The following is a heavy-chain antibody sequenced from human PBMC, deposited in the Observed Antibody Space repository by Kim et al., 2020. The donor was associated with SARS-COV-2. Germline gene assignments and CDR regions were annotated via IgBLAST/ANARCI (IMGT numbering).Heavy chain of an antibody. D-gene: IGHD3-10*01. Sequence: ASVKVSCKASGYTFTTYAMHWVRQAPGQRLEWMGWINAGNGNTKYSQKFQGRVTITRDTSASTAYMELSSLRTEDTAAYYCARDPYYYASGNYYPWGYFDNWGQGTLVTVSS. CDR1: GYTFTTYA. CDR3: ARDPYYYASGNYYPWGYFDN. J-gene: IGHJ4*02. V-gene: IGHV1-3*01. CDR2: INAGNGNT.